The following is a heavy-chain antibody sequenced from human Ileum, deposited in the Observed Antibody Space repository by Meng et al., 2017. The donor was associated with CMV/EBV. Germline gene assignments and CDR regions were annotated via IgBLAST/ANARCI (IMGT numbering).Heavy chain of an antibody. CDR1: GGTLSSYS. CDR3: ARGRRSCNNIRDHPGGLDV. CDR2: ISYSSNYK. Sequence: SLKISCAASGGTLSSYSMNWVRQAPGKGLEWVSFISYSSNYKHYIDLVEGRFTISRDNAKNSLYLQMNSLRVEDTAVYYCARGRRSCNNIRDHPGGLDVWGQGTTVTVSS. J-gene: IGHJ6*02. V-gene: IGHV3-21*01. D-gene: IGHD2/OR15-2a*01.